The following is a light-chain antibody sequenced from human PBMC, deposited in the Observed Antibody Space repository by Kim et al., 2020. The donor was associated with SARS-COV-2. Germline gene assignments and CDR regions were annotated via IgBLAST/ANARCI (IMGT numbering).Light chain of an antibody. CDR3: NSRDSSGNHWV. CDR2: GKN. V-gene: IGLV3-19*01. CDR1: SLRSYY. J-gene: IGLJ3*02. Sequence: ALGTTGRITCQGDSLRSYYASWYQQKPGQAPVLVIYGKNNRPSGIPDRFSGSSSGNTASLTITGAQAEDEADYYCNSRDSSGNHWVFGGGTQLTVL.